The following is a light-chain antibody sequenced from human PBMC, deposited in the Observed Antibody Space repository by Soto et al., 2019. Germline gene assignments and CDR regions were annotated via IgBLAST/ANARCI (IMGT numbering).Light chain of an antibody. J-gene: IGKJ1*01. CDR3: MQGTHWPWT. CDR1: QSLKHSDGDTY. V-gene: IGKV2-30*02. Sequence: DVVMTQSPLSLPVTLGQPASISCRSSQSLKHSDGDTYLNWFQQRPGQSPRRLIYKVSDRDSGVPDRFSGSGSGTDFTLKIIRVEAEDVGVYYCMQGTHWPWTFGQGTEVEIK. CDR2: KVS.